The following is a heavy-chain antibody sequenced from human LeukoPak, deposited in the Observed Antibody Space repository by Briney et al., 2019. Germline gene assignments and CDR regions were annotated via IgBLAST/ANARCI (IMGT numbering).Heavy chain of an antibody. CDR2: ITDSGTNT. J-gene: IGHJ5*02. D-gene: IGHD6-19*01. CDR3: AKGSGSGWYGWHDP. V-gene: IGHV3-23*01. CDR1: GFTFSSYS. Sequence: PGGSLRLSCAASGFTFSSYSMNWVRQAPGKGLEWVSVITDSGTNTYYGDSVKGRFTVSRDNSKNTLYLQMNSLRAEDTAVYYCAKGSGSGWYGWHDPWGQGTLVTVSS.